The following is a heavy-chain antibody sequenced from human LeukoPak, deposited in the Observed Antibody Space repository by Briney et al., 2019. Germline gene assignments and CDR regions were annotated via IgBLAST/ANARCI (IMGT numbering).Heavy chain of an antibody. J-gene: IGHJ3*02. Sequence: PGGSLRLTCAASGFTFSSYEMNWVRQAPGKGLEWLSYVSSSDNTIYYADSVKGRFTISRDNAKSSLYLQMNSLRAEDTAVYYCARDRLHDILTGQDPDAFDIWGQGTMVTVSS. D-gene: IGHD3-9*01. CDR2: VSSSDNTI. CDR1: GFTFSSYE. V-gene: IGHV3-48*03. CDR3: ARDRLHDILTGQDPDAFDI.